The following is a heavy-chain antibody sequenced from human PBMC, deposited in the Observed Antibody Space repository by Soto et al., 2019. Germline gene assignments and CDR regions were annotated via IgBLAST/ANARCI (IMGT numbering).Heavy chain of an antibody. CDR1: GGAIGSHY. CDR3: ARGQRFSDWFDP. J-gene: IGHJ5*02. Sequence: TSEILSLTCTISGGAIGSHYWTWIRQPAGKGLEWIGRIYSSGSTQYSPSLQSRVTMSLDTSKNQFSLRLESVTAADTAVYYCARGQRFSDWFDPWGQGTLVTVSS. D-gene: IGHD3-3*01. V-gene: IGHV4-4*07. CDR2: IYSSGST.